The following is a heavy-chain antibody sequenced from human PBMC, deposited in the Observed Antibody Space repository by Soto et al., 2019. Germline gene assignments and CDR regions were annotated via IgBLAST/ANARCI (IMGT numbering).Heavy chain of an antibody. D-gene: IGHD3-16*02. CDR3: ARDGDDYVWGSYRYPGLDY. CDR2: IGAYNGNT. V-gene: IGHV1-18*01. CDR1: GYTFTSYG. J-gene: IGHJ4*02. Sequence: QVQLVQSGAEVKKPGASVKVSCKASGYTFTSYGISWVRQAPGQGLEWMGWIGAYNGNTNYAQKLQGRVTMTTDTSTSTAYMELRSLRSDDTAVYYCARDGDDYVWGSYRYPGLDYWGQGTLVTVSS.